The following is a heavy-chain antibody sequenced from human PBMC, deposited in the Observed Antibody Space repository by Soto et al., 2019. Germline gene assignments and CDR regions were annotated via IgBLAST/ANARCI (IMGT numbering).Heavy chain of an antibody. Sequence: QVQLQQWGAGLLKPSETVSLTCAVYGGSFSGYYWSWIRQPPGKGLEWIGEINHSGSTNYNPSLNSRVTISVDTSKNQFSLKLSSVTAADTAVYYCASLYYDSSGYYYFGREMVRARGPIDYCGQGTLVTVSS. D-gene: IGHD3-22*01. V-gene: IGHV4-34*01. J-gene: IGHJ4*02. CDR3: ASLYYDSSGYYYFGREMVRARGPIDY. CDR1: GGSFSGYY. CDR2: INHSGST.